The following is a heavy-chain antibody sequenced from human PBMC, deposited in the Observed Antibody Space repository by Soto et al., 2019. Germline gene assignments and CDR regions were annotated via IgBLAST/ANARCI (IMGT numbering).Heavy chain of an antibody. D-gene: IGHD3-10*01. CDR2: TIPVFDTA. CDR1: GGTLGDHG. Sequence: QVQLEQSGAEVKKPGSSVKVSCKASGGTLGDHGVSWLRQAPGQGLEWVGGTIPVFDTAKYAQKFQGRVTIAADKSTNIAYMELSSLRSEDTAFYYCARGVYGSGNYYTGPSAFDIWGQGTMVIVSS. J-gene: IGHJ3*02. CDR3: ARGVYGSGNYYTGPSAFDI. V-gene: IGHV1-69*06.